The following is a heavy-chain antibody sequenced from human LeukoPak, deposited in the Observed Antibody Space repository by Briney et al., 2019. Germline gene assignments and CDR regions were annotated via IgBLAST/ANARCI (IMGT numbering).Heavy chain of an antibody. CDR1: GFSFDEYA. V-gene: IGHV3-9*01. Sequence: GGSLRLSCAASGFSFDEYAMHWVRQAPGKGLEWVSAISWNSYTIDYADSVKGRFTISRDSAKNSLNLQMNSLRPEDTALYYCAKDIRDLAAAGTWVDYWGQGTLVTVSS. CDR3: AKDIRDLAAAGTWVDY. J-gene: IGHJ4*02. D-gene: IGHD6-13*01. CDR2: ISWNSYTI.